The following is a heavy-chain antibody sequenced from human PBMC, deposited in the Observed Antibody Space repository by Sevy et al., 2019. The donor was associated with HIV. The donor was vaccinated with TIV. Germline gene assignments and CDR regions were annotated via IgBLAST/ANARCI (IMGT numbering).Heavy chain of an antibody. CDR1: GFIFSNYA. J-gene: IGHJ4*02. CDR3: ARGNIVVVPAAIGSDY. CDR2: ISYDGSNK. Sequence: GGSLRLSCAASGFIFSNYAIHWVRRAPGKGLEWVAVISYDGSNKHYAASVKGRFTISRDNSRNTLFLQMNSLRAEDTAVYYCARGNIVVVPAAIGSDYWGQGTLVTVSS. D-gene: IGHD2-2*01. V-gene: IGHV3-30*04.